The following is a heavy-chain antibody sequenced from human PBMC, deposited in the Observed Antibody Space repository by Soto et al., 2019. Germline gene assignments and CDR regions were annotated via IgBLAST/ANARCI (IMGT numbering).Heavy chain of an antibody. D-gene: IGHD1-26*01. J-gene: IGHJ6*02. Sequence: QVQPVQSASEVKKPGSSAKVSCKASGGTFSNYAFSWVRQAPGQGLEWMGGIIPMIGTENYAEKFQGRVTITAEESTSTVYMELSRLRSEDTALYYCARVRSGTYFGVYYNGMDVWGQVTAVTVSS. CDR3: ARVRSGTYFGVYYNGMDV. CDR1: GGTFSNYA. CDR2: IIPMIGTE. V-gene: IGHV1-69*01.